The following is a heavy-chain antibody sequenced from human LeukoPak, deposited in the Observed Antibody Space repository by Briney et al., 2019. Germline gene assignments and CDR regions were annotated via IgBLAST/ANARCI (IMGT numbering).Heavy chain of an antibody. CDR2: ISSSGSTI. CDR3: ATAVAGTVEDS. Sequence: SGGSLRLSCAASGFTFSSYEMNWVRQAPGKGLEWVSYISSSGSTIYYAESVKGRFTISRENAKNSLYLQMNSLRAEDTAVYYCATAVAGTVEDSWGQGTLVTVSS. CDR1: GFTFSSYE. J-gene: IGHJ4*02. D-gene: IGHD6-19*01. V-gene: IGHV3-48*03.